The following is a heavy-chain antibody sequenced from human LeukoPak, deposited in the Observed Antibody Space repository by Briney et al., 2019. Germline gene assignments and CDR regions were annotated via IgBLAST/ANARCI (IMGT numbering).Heavy chain of an antibody. CDR2: IRSKAYGGTT. D-gene: IGHD7-27*01. J-gene: IGHJ4*02. V-gene: IGHV3-49*04. CDR3: TRDFPPLGIDY. CDR1: GFTFGDYA. Sequence: PVGSLRLSCTASGFTFGDYAMSWVRQAPGKGLEWVGFIRSKAYGGTTEYAASVKGRFTISRDDSKSIAYLQMNSLKTEDTAVYYCTRDFPPLGIDYWGQGTLVTVSS.